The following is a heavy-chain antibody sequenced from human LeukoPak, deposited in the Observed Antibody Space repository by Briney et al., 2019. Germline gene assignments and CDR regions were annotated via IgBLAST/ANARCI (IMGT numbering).Heavy chain of an antibody. V-gene: IGHV4-61*02. Sequence: SQTLSLTCTVSGDSISSGNYYWTWIRQPAGKGLEWIGRIYTSGNTNYNPSLKSQVTISMDTSKNQFSLNLNSVTAADTAVYYCARDRAGDSFDIWGQGTMVTVSS. CDR2: IYTSGNT. J-gene: IGHJ3*02. CDR1: GDSISSGNYY. D-gene: IGHD7-27*01. CDR3: ARDRAGDSFDI.